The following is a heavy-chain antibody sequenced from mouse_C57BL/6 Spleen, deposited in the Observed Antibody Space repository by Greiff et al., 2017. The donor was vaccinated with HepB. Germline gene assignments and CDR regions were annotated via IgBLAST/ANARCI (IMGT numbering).Heavy chain of an antibody. CDR2: ISSGGSYT. CDR1: GFTFSSYG. V-gene: IGHV5-6*01. J-gene: IGHJ2*01. Sequence: EVMLVESGGDLVKPGGSLKLSCAASGFTFSSYGMSWVRQTPDKRLEWVATISSGGSYTYYPDSVKGRFTISRDNAKNTLYLQMSSLKSEDTAMYYCARHGYYGSSLYYLDYWGQGTTLTVSS. D-gene: IGHD1-1*01. CDR3: ARHGYYGSSLYYLDY.